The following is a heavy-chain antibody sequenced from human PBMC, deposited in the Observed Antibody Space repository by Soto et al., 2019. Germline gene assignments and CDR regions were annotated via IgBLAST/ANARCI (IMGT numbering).Heavy chain of an antibody. V-gene: IGHV4-30-4*01. CDR3: ASEGMYYDSSGYGLGDAFDI. D-gene: IGHD3-22*01. J-gene: IGHJ3*02. CDR2: IYYSGST. CDR1: GGSISSGDYY. Sequence: SETLSLTCTVTGGSISSGDYYWSWIRQPPGKGLEWIWYIYYSGSTYYNPSLKSRVTISVETSKNQFSLKLSSVTAADTAVYYCASEGMYYDSSGYGLGDAFDIWGQVTMVTVSS.